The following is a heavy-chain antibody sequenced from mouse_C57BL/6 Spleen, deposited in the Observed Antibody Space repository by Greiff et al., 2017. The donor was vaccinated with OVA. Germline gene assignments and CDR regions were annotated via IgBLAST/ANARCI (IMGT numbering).Heavy chain of an antibody. Sequence: VQLQQPGAELVKPGASVKLSCKASGYTFTSYWMQWVKQRPGQGLEWIGEIDPSDIYTNYNQKFKGKATLTVDTSSSTAYMQLSSLTSEDSAVYYCARSIYYYSYYFDYWGQGTTLTVSS. CDR3: ARSIYYYSYYFDY. CDR2: IDPSDIYT. D-gene: IGHD1-1*01. CDR1: GYTFTSYW. V-gene: IGHV1-50*01. J-gene: IGHJ2*01.